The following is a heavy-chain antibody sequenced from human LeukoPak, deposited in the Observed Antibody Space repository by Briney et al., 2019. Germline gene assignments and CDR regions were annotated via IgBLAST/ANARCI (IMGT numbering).Heavy chain of an antibody. J-gene: IGHJ5*02. CDR2: IYYSGST. V-gene: IGHV4-30-4*08. D-gene: IGHD5/OR15-5a*01. Sequence: SQTLSLTCTVSGGSISSGDYYWSWIRQPPGKGLEWIGYIYYSGSTYYSPSLKSRVTISVDTSKNQFSLKLSSVTAADTAVYYCARESPSTNWFDPWGQGTLVTVSS. CDR3: ARESPSTNWFDP. CDR1: GGSISSGDYY.